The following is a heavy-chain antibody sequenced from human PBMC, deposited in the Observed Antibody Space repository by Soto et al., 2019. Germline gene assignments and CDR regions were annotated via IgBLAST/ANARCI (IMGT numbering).Heavy chain of an antibody. CDR3: AHKGPEDWPLDY. D-gene: IGHD3-9*01. CDR1: GFSLSTSGVG. J-gene: IGHJ4*02. V-gene: IGHV2-5*02. CDR2: IYWDDSK. Sequence: QITFKESGPTLVRPTQTLTLTCAFSGFSLSTSGVGVGWIRQPPGTALEWPAVIYWDDSKHYSPSLRSRLTITKDTSKLQVVLTMTNMDPMDTGTYYCAHKGPEDWPLDYWGQGTLVTVSS.